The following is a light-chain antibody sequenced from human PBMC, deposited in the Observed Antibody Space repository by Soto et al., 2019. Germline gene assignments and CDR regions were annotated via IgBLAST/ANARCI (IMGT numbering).Light chain of an antibody. CDR2: DNN. V-gene: IGLV1-51*01. CDR3: ATWDSSLSEVV. Sequence: QSVLTQSPSVSAAPGQKVTISCAGSRSNIGNDYVSWYQLVPGRAPQLIIYDNNNRPSGIPDRFSGSKSGKSATLGITGLQTGDEADYYCATWDSSLSEVVFGGGSKLTVL. CDR1: RSNIGNDY. J-gene: IGLJ2*01.